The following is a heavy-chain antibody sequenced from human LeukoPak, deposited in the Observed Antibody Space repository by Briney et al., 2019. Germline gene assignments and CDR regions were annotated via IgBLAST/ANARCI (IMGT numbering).Heavy chain of an antibody. CDR3: ARDLGSSSGTVED. J-gene: IGHJ4*02. D-gene: IGHD6-6*01. CDR1: GFTVSSNY. V-gene: IGHV3-53*01. CDR2: IYSGGST. Sequence: AGGSLRLSCAASGFTVSSNYMSWVRQAPGQGLEWVSVIYSGGSTYYADSVKGRFTISRDNSKNTLYLQMNSLRAEDTAVYYCARDLGSSSGTVEDWGQGTLVTVSS.